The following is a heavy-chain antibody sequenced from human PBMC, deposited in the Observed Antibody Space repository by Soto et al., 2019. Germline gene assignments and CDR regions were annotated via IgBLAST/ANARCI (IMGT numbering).Heavy chain of an antibody. D-gene: IGHD6-13*01. Sequence: PSETLSLTCAVYGGSFSGYYWSWIRQPPGKGLEWIGEINHSGSTNYNPSLKSRVTISVDTSKNQFSLKLSSVTAADTAVYYCARDRRIAAAGTWYNDYWGQGTLVTVSS. J-gene: IGHJ4*02. V-gene: IGHV4-34*01. CDR3: ARDRRIAAAGTWYNDY. CDR2: INHSGST. CDR1: GGSFSGYY.